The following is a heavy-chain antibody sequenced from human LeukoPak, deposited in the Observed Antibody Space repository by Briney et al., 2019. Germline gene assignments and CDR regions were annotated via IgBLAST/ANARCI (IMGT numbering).Heavy chain of an antibody. CDR2: ISGSGDYT. Sequence: GGSLRLSCVGSGITLRSRAVSWVRQAPGKGLEWVSFISGSGDYTHYAESVKGRFTISRDNSKNRIDLQMNSLRVEDTAVYYCAKDFWGVEMATIGAFDIWGQGTMVTVSS. V-gene: IGHV3-23*01. J-gene: IGHJ3*02. CDR3: AKDFWGVEMATIGAFDI. CDR1: GITLRSRA. D-gene: IGHD5-24*01.